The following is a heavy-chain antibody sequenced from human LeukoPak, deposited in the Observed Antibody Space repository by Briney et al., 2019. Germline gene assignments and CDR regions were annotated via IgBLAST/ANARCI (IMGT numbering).Heavy chain of an antibody. CDR1: GFTFSSYT. D-gene: IGHD6-19*01. V-gene: IGHV3-21*01. CDR3: ARSGAVAGLLHYYYYMDV. CDR2: ISSSSSYI. J-gene: IGHJ6*03. Sequence: GGSLRLSCAASGFTFSSYTMNWVRQAPGKGLEWVSSISSSSSYIYYADSVKGRFTISRDNAKNSLYLQMNSLRAEDTAVYYCARSGAVAGLLHYYYYMDVWGKGTTVTISS.